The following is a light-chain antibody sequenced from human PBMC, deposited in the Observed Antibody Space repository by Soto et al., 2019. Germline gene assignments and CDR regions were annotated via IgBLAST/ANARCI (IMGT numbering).Light chain of an antibody. CDR3: QQYNGYRWT. V-gene: IGKV1-5*03. J-gene: IGKJ1*01. CDR2: KTS. Sequence: DIQMTQSPSTLSASVGYRVTITCRASQSISNWLAWYQQKPGKAPKILIYKTSSLESGVPSRFSGSGSGTEFTLTISSLQPDDFATYYCQQYNGYRWTFGQGTKVDIK. CDR1: QSISNW.